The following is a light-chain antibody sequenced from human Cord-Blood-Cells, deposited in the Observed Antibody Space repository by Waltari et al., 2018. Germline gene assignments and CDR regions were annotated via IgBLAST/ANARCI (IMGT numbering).Light chain of an antibody. CDR3: CSYAGSSTVV. V-gene: IGLV2-23*01. CDR1: RRAVGSYNL. J-gene: IGLJ2*01. CDR2: EGS. Sequence: QSALTQPASVPGSPGQSITISCTGTRRAVGSYNLVSWYRQHPGKAPKLMIYEGSKRPSGVSNRFSGSKSGNTASLTISGLQAEDEAEYYCCSYAGSSTVVFGGGTKLTVL.